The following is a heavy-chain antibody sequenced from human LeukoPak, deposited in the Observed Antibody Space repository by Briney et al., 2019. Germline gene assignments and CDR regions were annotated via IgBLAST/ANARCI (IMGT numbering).Heavy chain of an antibody. J-gene: IGHJ5*02. CDR1: GFTFSRYS. D-gene: IGHD3-3*01. V-gene: IGHV3-48*01. Sequence: PGGSLRLSCAASGFTFSRYSMNWVRQAPGKGLEWVSYISSSSSTIYYADSVKGRFTISRDNAKNSLYLQMNSLRAEDTAVYYCARDSITIFGVVTSWGQGTLVTVSS. CDR2: ISSSSSTI. CDR3: ARDSITIFGVVTS.